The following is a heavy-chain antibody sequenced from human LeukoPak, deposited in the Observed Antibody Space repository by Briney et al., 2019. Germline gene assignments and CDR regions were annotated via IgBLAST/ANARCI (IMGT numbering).Heavy chain of an antibody. D-gene: IGHD3-10*01. CDR2: IWYDDYGSNE. CDR3: ARDSYQDYYGRFDP. V-gene: IGHV3-33*01. Sequence: GGSLRLSCAASGFSLSKYGMHWVRQAPGKGLEWVAVIWYDDYGSNEYYVQSVKGRFTISRDNSENTLYLQMNGLTAEDTAMYYCARDSYQDYYGRFDPWGQGTLVIVSS. CDR1: GFSLSKYG. J-gene: IGHJ5*02.